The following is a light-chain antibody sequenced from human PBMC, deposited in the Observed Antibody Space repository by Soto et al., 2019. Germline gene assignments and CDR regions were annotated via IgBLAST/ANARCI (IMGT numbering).Light chain of an antibody. Sequence: QSALTQPASVFGSPGQSITISCTGTSSDIGDYNYVSWYQQHPGKVPKLVIYDVSHRPSGVSNRFSGSKSGNTASLTISGLQAEDEADDYCSSYTSTTSLVVFGGGTKLTVL. V-gene: IGLV2-14*01. CDR2: DVS. CDR1: SSDIGDYNY. CDR3: SSYTSTTSLVV. J-gene: IGLJ3*02.